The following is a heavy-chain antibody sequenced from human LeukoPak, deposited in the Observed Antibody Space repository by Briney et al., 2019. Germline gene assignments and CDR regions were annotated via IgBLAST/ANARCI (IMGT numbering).Heavy chain of an antibody. CDR1: GFTVSGNS. V-gene: IGHV3-53*01. CDR2: IYNIGTT. D-gene: IGHD5-12*01. J-gene: IGHJ4*02. CDR3: ASTHRFSGYPGPFDY. Sequence: GGSLRLSCAASGFTVSGNSLNWVRQAPGKGLEWVSLIYNIGTTFYADSVKGRFTISRDNSKNTLYLQMNSLRAEDTAVYYCASTHRFSGYPGPFDYWGQGTLVTVFS.